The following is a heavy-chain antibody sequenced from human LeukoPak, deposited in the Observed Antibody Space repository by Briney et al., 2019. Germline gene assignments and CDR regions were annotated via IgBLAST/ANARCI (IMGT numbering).Heavy chain of an antibody. CDR2: IKSKTDSGTT. Sequence: GGSLRLSCAASGFTFSNAWVSWVRQAPGKGLEWVGLIKSKTDSGTTDFAAPVKGRFTISRDDSKNTLYLQMNSLRVEDTAVYYCAKYLPSGWGFIDYWGQGTLVTVSS. V-gene: IGHV3-15*01. D-gene: IGHD3-22*01. J-gene: IGHJ4*02. CDR1: GFTFSNAW. CDR3: AKYLPSGWGFIDY.